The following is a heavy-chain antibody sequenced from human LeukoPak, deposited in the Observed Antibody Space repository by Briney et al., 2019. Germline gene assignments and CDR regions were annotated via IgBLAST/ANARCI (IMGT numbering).Heavy chain of an antibody. CDR2: ISYDGSNK. CDR3: ARPRVAWNHKKMNWFDP. CDR1: GFTFSSYA. J-gene: IGHJ5*02. Sequence: GRSLRLSCAASGFTFSSYAMHWVRQAPGKGLEWMAVISYDGSNKYYADSVKGRFTISRDNPKNTLYLQMNSLRAEDTAVYYCARPRVAWNHKKMNWFDPWGQGTLVTVSS. D-gene: IGHD1-14*01. V-gene: IGHV3-30-3*01.